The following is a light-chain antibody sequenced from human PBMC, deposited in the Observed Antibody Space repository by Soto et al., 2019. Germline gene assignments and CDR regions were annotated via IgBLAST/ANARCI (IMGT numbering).Light chain of an antibody. CDR1: QSLVYSDGQTY. CDR2: RAS. J-gene: IGKJ3*01. CDR3: MQAGYLPFT. V-gene: IGKV2-30*01. Sequence: DIVLTQSPLLLPVTLGQPASISCTSSQSLVYSDGQTYLSWFQQSPGQSPRRLIYRASNRDTGVPVRFSASGSGTDCTRKMSRVEAEDVAVYYCMQAGYLPFTVGPGTKVDIK.